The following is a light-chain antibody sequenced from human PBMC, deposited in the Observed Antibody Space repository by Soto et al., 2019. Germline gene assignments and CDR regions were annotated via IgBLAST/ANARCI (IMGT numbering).Light chain of an antibody. Sequence: DIVMTQSPDSLAVSLGERATINCKSSQSVLYSSNNKNYLAWYQQKPGQPPKRLIYWASTRESGVPDRFSGSGSGTDITLTISSLQAEDVAVYYCQKYSSTPDTFGQGTKLEIK. CDR1: QSVLYSSNNKNY. V-gene: IGKV4-1*01. J-gene: IGKJ2*01. CDR3: QKYSSTPDT. CDR2: WAS.